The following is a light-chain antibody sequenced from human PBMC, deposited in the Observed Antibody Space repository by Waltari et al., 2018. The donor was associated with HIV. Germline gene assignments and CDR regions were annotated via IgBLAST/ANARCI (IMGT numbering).Light chain of an antibody. CDR1: SSNIESNT. CDR3: AAWDDSLNGWV. J-gene: IGLJ3*02. Sequence: QSVLTQPSSASGTPGQRVAISCSGSSSNIESNTVNWYQQLPGTAPKLLVYSNNERPSGVPDRDSGSKSGSSASLAISGLQSEDEADYYCAAWDDSLNGWVFGGGTKLTVL. V-gene: IGLV1-44*01. CDR2: SNN.